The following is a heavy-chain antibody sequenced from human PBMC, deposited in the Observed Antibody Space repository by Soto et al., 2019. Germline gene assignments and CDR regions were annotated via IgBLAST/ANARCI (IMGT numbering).Heavy chain of an antibody. CDR3: ARAGSAVISLDY. D-gene: IGHD6-19*01. CDR1: GHIFTAYS. CDR2: FNPNSGDT. V-gene: IGHV1-2*02. J-gene: IGHJ4*02. Sequence: ASVKISCKASGHIFTAYSMHWVRQAPGQGLEWVGWFNPNSGDTSYAQKFQGRVTLTGDTSISTAYMELYSLTSDDTAVYYCARAGSAVISLDYWGQGSLVTVSS.